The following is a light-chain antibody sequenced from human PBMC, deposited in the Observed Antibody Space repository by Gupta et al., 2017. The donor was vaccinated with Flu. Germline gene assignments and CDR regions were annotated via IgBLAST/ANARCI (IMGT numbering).Light chain of an antibody. J-gene: IGKJ4*01. Sequence: EIVLTQSPGTLSLSPGERATLSCRASQSVSSSYLAWYQQKPGQAPRLLIYGASSRATGIPDRFSGSGSGTDFTLTISRREPEDFAVYYWQQDGSSLLIGGGTKVEIK. V-gene: IGKV3-20*01. CDR2: GAS. CDR3: QQDGSSLL. CDR1: QSVSSSY.